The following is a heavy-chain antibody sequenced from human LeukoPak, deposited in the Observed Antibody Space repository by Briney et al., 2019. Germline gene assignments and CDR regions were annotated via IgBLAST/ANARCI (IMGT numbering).Heavy chain of an antibody. V-gene: IGHV5-51*01. J-gene: IGHJ5*02. CDR1: GYRFTSYW. D-gene: IGHD3-9*01. CDR3: ARGAHYDILTGPNWFDP. Sequence: GESLKISCKGSGYRFTSYWIAWVRPMPGKGMEWMGIIYPGDSNTTYSPSFQGQVTISADNSISTAYLQWSSLKASDTAMYYCARGAHYDILTGPNWFDPWGQGTLVTVSS. CDR2: IYPGDSNT.